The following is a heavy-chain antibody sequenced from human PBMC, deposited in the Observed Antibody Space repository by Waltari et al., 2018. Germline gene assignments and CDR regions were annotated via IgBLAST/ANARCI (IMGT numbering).Heavy chain of an antibody. D-gene: IGHD3-22*01. V-gene: IGHV3-53*01. CDR2: LYIDGST. CDR1: GVSVSENY. CDR3: ATHTPFNDFGASGYFYFFDY. Sequence: EVQLVESGGGLIQPGGSLRLSCAVSGVSVSENYMTWVRQAPGKGLEWVSLLYIDGSTSYSESVKGRFTISRDTSKSVLYLQVDRLTAGDTAVYYCATHTPFNDFGASGYFYFFDYWGRGTLVTVSS. J-gene: IGHJ4*02.